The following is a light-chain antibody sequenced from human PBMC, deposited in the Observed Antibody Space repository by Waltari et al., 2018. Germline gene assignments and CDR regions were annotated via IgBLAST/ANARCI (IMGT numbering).Light chain of an antibody. CDR1: SSNIGSNY. Sequence: QSVLTQPPSASGTPGQRVTISCSGSSSNIGSNYVYWYQHLPGTTPKLLISRNDQRPSGVPYRFSGSKSGTSASLDISGLRSEDEGDYYCAAWDGGVSGPHVFGTGTKVTVL. V-gene: IGLV1-47*01. CDR3: AAWDGGVSGPHV. CDR2: RND. J-gene: IGLJ1*01.